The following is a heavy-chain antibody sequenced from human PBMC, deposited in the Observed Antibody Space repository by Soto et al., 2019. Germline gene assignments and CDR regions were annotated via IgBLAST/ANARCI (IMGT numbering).Heavy chain of an antibody. CDR3: AKGGRQWLVTSDFNY. J-gene: IGHJ4*02. CDR2: VSHDGRNT. CDR1: GFTFSDYA. D-gene: IGHD6-19*01. Sequence: VQLVESGGGVVQPGRSLRLSCAASGFTFSDYAMHWVRQAPGKGLEWVAVVSHDGRNTHYADSVKGRLTISRDSSKNTVAREMTSLRAEDTAVYYCAKGGRQWLVTSDFNYWGQGARVTVSS. V-gene: IGHV3-30*18.